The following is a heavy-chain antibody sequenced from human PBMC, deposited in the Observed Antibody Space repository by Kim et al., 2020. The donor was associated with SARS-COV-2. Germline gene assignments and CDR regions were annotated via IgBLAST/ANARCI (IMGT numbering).Heavy chain of an antibody. V-gene: IGHV3-11*03. D-gene: IGHD6-13*01. CDR3: VRSRGSSWLNWFDP. J-gene: IGHJ5*02. Sequence: ADSVKGRFTISRDNAKNSLFLQMNSLRAEDTAVYYCVRSRGSSWLNWFDPWGQGTLVTVSS.